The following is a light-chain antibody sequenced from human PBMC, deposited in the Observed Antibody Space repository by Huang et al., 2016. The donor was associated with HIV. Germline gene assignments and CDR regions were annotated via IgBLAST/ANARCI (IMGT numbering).Light chain of an antibody. J-gene: IGKJ4*01. CDR1: RSVRTN. CDR3: HQYNNWLLS. V-gene: IGKV3-15*01. CDR2: GSS. Sequence: EIVMTQSPATLSVSPGERVTLSCRANRSVRTNLAWYQQRRGQAPRLLIYGSSTGAPGIPARFSGSGSGTDFSLTISSLQSEDFALYYCHQYNNWLLSFGGGTRVDI.